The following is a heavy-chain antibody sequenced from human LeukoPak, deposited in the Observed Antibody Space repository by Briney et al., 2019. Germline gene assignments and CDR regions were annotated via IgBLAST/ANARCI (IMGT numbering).Heavy chain of an antibody. Sequence: GGSLKISCKGSGYSFTSYWIGWVRQMPGKGLGWMGIIYPGDSDTRYSPSFQGQVTISADKSISTAYLQWSSLKASDTAMYYCARLVGAAAVSNWFDPWGQGTLVTVSS. CDR1: GYSFTSYW. V-gene: IGHV5-51*01. D-gene: IGHD6-13*01. CDR2: IYPGDSDT. CDR3: ARLVGAAAVSNWFDP. J-gene: IGHJ5*02.